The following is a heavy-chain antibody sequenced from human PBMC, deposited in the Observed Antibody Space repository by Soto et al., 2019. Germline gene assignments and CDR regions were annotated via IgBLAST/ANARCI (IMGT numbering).Heavy chain of an antibody. Sequence: RRLACVASGFNFDDSAMNWVRQVPGKGLEWVSGITWNSGHILYADSVKGRFTISRDNAKKSLYLELNSLRPEDTALYYCARGRSSMIVVVMDYRGKGPPVTDSS. J-gene: IGHJ4*02. D-gene: IGHD3-22*01. CDR3: ARGRSSMIVVVMDY. CDR2: ITWNSGHI. V-gene: IGHV3-9*01. CDR1: GFNFDDSA.